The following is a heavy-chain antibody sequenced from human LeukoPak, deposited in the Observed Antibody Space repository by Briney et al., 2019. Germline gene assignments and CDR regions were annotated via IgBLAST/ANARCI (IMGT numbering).Heavy chain of an antibody. V-gene: IGHV1-8*02. CDR1: GYTFTGYY. CDR2: MNPNSGNT. Sequence: ASVKVSCKASGYTFTGYYMHWVRQAPGQGLEWMGWMNPNSGNTGYAQKFQGRVTMTRNTSISTAYMELSSLRSEDTAVYYCATRYCTNGVCSTAGAFDIWGQGTMVTVSS. J-gene: IGHJ3*02. D-gene: IGHD2-8*01. CDR3: ATRYCTNGVCSTAGAFDI.